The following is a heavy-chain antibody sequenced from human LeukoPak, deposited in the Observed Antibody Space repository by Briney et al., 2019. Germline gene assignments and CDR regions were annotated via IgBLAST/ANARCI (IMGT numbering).Heavy chain of an antibody. J-gene: IGHJ4*02. CDR1: GYSFSGYF. V-gene: IGHV1-2*06. D-gene: IGHD3-3*01. CDR2: INPSRGVT. CDR3: PTHRVHTAVVIMAF. Sequence: ASVKVSCEVSGYSFSGYFVHWVREAPGQGLEWMGRINPSRGVTNYAQKFQGRVTFTTDTSINTAYMELSSLTFGDTAVYYCPTHRVHTAVVIMAFWGQGTPVTVSS.